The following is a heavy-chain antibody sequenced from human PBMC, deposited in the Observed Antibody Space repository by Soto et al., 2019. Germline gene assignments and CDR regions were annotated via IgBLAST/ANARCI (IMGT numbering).Heavy chain of an antibody. Sequence: ASVKVSCKASGYTFTSYAMHWVRQAPGQRLEWMGWINAGNGNTKYSQKFQGRVTITWDTSASTAYMELSSLRSEDTAVYYCAREMVRGVGSDYWGQGTLVTVSS. D-gene: IGHD3-10*01. J-gene: IGHJ4*02. CDR2: INAGNGNT. V-gene: IGHV1-3*01. CDR1: GYTFTSYA. CDR3: AREMVRGVGSDY.